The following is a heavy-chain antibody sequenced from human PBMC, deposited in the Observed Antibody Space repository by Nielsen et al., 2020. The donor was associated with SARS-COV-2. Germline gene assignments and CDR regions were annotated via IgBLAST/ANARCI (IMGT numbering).Heavy chain of an antibody. CDR3: ARGSFGELLSPFDY. CDR2: IKPDGSEK. J-gene: IGHJ4*02. CDR1: GFTFSSLW. Sequence: GESLKISCAASGFTFSSLWMSWVRQVPGKGLEWVADIKPDGSEKFYVDSVKGRFTISRDNAKQSLYLQMNSLRADDTALYYCARGSFGELLSPFDYWGQGTQVTVSS. V-gene: IGHV3-7*03. D-gene: IGHD3-10*01.